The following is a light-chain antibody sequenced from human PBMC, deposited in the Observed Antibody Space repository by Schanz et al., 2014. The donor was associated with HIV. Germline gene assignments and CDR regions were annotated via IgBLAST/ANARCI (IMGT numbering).Light chain of an antibody. CDR1: QGISNY. Sequence: DIQMTQSPSTLSASVGDRVTITCRASQGISNYLAWYQQKPGKAPKLLIYAASTLQSGVPSRFSGSGSGTEFTLTISSLQPDDFATYYCQQYKDNSLHTFGQGTKVEIK. CDR2: AAS. V-gene: IGKV1-9*01. J-gene: IGKJ2*01. CDR3: QQYKDNSLHT.